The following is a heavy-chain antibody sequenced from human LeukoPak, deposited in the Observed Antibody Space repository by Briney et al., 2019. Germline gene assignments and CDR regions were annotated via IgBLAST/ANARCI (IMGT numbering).Heavy chain of an antibody. CDR2: IYYSGSA. D-gene: IGHD6-13*01. V-gene: IGHV4-39*01. J-gene: IGHJ4*02. CDR3: ARHAGGISATGTRPFDY. Sequence: PSETLSLTCTVSGASFSSSTYYWGWIRQPPGKGLEWIGSIYYSGSAYYNPSLKSRVTMSVDTSKNQFSLKLSSVTAADTAVYYCARHAGGISATGTRPFDYWGQGTLVTLSS. CDR1: GASFSSSTYY.